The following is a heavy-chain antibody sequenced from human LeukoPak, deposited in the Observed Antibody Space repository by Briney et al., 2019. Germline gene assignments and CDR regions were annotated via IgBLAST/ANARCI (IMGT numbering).Heavy chain of an antibody. Sequence: SETLSLTCTVSGYSISSSSYYWGWIRQPPGKGLEWIGSIYYSGSTYYNPSLKSRVTISVDTSKNQFSLKLSSVTAADTAVYYCATPFGVVVQAFDYWGQGTLVTVSS. J-gene: IGHJ4*02. CDR2: IYYSGST. CDR1: GYSISSSSYY. CDR3: ATPFGVVVQAFDY. V-gene: IGHV4-39*01. D-gene: IGHD2-15*01.